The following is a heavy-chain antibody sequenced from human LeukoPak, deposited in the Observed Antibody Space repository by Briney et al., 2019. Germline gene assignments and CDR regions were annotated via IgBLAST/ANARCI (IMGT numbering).Heavy chain of an antibody. CDR1: GFTFSSYW. J-gene: IGHJ6*03. CDR2: IKQDGSEK. Sequence: GGSLRLSCAASGFTFSSYWMSWVRQAPGKGLEWVANIKQDGSEKYYVDSVKGRFTISRDNAKNSLYLQMNSLRAEDTAVYYCARDPDGWYYYYMDVWGKGTTVTVSS. CDR3: ARDPDGWYYYYMDV. V-gene: IGHV3-7*01. D-gene: IGHD5-24*01.